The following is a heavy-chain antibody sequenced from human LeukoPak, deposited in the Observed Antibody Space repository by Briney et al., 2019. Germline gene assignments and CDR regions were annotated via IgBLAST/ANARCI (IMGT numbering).Heavy chain of an antibody. CDR2: IRKEPNSYRT. CDR1: GFTFSDHF. J-gene: IGHJ3*01. CDR3: ARVSAITGATDALDF. D-gene: IGHD1-20*01. Sequence: GGSLRLSCAASGFTFSDHFMDWVRQAPGKGLEWVGRIRKEPNSYRTEYAASVKGRFTFSRDDSKNSLYLQMNSLETEDTAVYYCARVSAITGATDALDFWGQGTMVTVSS. V-gene: IGHV3-72*01.